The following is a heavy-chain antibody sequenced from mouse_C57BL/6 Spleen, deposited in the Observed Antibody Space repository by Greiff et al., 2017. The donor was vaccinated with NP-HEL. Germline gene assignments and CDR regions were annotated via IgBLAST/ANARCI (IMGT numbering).Heavy chain of an antibody. V-gene: IGHV1-69*01. Sequence: QVQLQQPGAELVMPGASVKLSCKASGYTFTSYWMHWVKQRPGQGLEWIGEIDPSDSYTNYNQKFKGKSTLTVDKSSSTAYMQLSSLTSEDSAVYYCARRLGRGLGFDYWGQGTTLTVSS. D-gene: IGHD4-1*01. J-gene: IGHJ2*01. CDR2: IDPSDSYT. CDR3: ARRLGRGLGFDY. CDR1: GYTFTSYW.